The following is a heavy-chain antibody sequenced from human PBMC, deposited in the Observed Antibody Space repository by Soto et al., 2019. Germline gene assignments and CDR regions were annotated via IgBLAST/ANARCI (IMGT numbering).Heavy chain of an antibody. CDR2: ISVDGRND. CDR1: GFTLSASV. D-gene: IGHD6-19*01. V-gene: IGHV3-30*18. J-gene: IGHJ3*02. CDR3: AKEGHTSGRCGCFNI. Sequence: GGSLRLSCEASGFTLSASVMHWVRQAPGKRLEWLSVISVDGRNDLHAGAVKGRFTISRDISKNMVYLQMNDLRPDDTAMYFCAKEGHTSGRCGCFNIWGQGTMVTVSS.